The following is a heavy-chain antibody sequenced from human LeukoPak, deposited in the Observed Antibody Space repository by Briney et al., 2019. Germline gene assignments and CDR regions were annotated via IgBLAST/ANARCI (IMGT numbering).Heavy chain of an antibody. CDR3: ARVLPSVTNWFDP. V-gene: IGHV3-11*06. D-gene: IGHD3-10*01. J-gene: IGHJ5*02. CDR1: GFTFSDHY. CDR2: ISFSHHT. Sequence: GGSLRLSCAASGFTFSDHYMSWIRQAPGKGLEWISYISFSHHTNYADSVKGRFTISRDDARNSLFLQMNSLRAEDTAVYYCARVLPSVTNWFDPWGQGTLVTVSS.